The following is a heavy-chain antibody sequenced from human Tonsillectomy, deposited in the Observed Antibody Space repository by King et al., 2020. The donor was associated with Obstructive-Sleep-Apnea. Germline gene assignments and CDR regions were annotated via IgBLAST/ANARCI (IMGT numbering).Heavy chain of an antibody. CDR1: GFTFSSYA. V-gene: IGHV3-23*04. CDR2: IRCCGGST. Sequence: QLVQSGGGLVQPGGSLRLSCASSGFTFSSYAMRWVRQAPGKGLEWVSGIRCCGGSTYYADSVKGRFTISRYNCKNTLYLQMNSLRPEDTAVYYCAKALRGPMVRGVPSMIDCWGQGTLVTVSS. CDR3: AKALRGPMVRGVPSMIDC. D-gene: IGHD3-10*01. J-gene: IGHJ4*02.